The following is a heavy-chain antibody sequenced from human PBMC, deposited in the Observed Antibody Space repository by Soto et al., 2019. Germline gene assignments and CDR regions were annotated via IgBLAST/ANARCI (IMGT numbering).Heavy chain of an antibody. CDR2: IIPIFGTA. CDR3: ARGPRQAIWVELPYDY. D-gene: IGHD6-13*01. Sequence: ASVKVSCKASGGTFSSYAISWVRQAPGQGLEWMGGIIPIFGTANYAQKFQGRVTITADESTSTAYMELSSLRSEDTAVYYCARGPRQAIWVELPYDYWGQGTLVTVSS. CDR1: GGTFSSYA. V-gene: IGHV1-69*13. J-gene: IGHJ4*02.